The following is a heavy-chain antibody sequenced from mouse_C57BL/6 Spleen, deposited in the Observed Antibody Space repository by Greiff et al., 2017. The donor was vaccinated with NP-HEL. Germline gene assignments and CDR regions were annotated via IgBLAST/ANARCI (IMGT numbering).Heavy chain of an antibody. D-gene: IGHD2-4*01. CDR1: GYTFTSYG. CDR2: IYPRSGNT. Sequence: QVQLQQSGAELARPGASVKLSCKASGYTFTSYGISWVKQRTGQGLEWIGEIYPRSGNTYYNEKFKGKATPTADKSSSTAYMELRSLTSEDSAVYFCARPYDYDVGYAMDYWGQGTSVTVSS. J-gene: IGHJ4*01. V-gene: IGHV1-81*01. CDR3: ARPYDYDVGYAMDY.